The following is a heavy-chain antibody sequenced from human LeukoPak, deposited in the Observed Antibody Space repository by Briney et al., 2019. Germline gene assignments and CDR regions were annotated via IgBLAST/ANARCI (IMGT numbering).Heavy chain of an antibody. CDR3: AKEAGSSGWYRGPDAFDI. D-gene: IGHD6-19*01. Sequence: GGSLRLSCAASGFTFSSYAMSWVRQAPGKGLEWVSAISASGGSTYYADSVKGRFTISRDNSKNTLYLQMNSLRAEDTAVYYCAKEAGSSGWYRGPDAFDIWGQGTMVTVSS. CDR1: GFTFSSYA. J-gene: IGHJ3*02. V-gene: IGHV3-23*01. CDR2: ISASGGST.